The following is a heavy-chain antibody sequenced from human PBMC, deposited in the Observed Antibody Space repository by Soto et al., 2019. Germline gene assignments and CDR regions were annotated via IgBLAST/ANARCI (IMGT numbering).Heavy chain of an antibody. J-gene: IGHJ3*02. CDR2: IYHSGST. Sequence: SENLSLTCAVSGGSISSSNWWSWVRQPPGKGLEWIGEIYHSGSTNYNPSLKSRVTISVDKSKNQFSLKLSSVTAADTAVYYCAREHDYGLKRDAFDIWGQGTMVTVSS. CDR1: GGSISSSNW. V-gene: IGHV4-4*02. D-gene: IGHD4-17*01. CDR3: AREHDYGLKRDAFDI.